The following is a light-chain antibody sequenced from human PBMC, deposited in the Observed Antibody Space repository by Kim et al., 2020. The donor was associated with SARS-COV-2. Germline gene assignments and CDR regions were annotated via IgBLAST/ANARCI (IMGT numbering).Light chain of an antibody. Sequence: PAERATPACRARQGGSRSYLAWYQQKPGEAPWRLLYGAASRATGGPDRFSGSGAGTDFTLTLSRLEPEGVAVYYCQQYGSLLLHTLGQGTKLEI. V-gene: IGKV3-20*01. CDR2: GAA. J-gene: IGKJ2*01. CDR1: QGGSRSY. CDR3: QQYGSLLLHT.